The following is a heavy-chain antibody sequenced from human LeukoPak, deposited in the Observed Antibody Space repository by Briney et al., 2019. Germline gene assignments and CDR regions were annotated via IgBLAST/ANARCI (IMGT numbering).Heavy chain of an antibody. Sequence: GESPMISCKGSGYSFTSYWIGWVRQMPGKGLEWMGIIYPGDSDTRCSPSFQGQVTISADKSISTAYLQWSSLKASDTAMYYCARRTPDYGDPPHYFDYRAQGPLVTVSS. CDR2: IYPGDSDT. J-gene: IGHJ4*02. V-gene: IGHV5-51*01. CDR1: GYSFTSYW. D-gene: IGHD4-17*01. CDR3: ARRTPDYGDPPHYFDY.